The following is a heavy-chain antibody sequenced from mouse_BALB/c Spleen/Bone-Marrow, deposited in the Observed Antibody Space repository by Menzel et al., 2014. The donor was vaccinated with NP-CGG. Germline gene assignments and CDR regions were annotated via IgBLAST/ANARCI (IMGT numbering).Heavy chain of an antibody. V-gene: IGHV5-12-2*01. CDR2: ISNGGGST. CDR3: ARRSAATYYFDY. J-gene: IGHJ2*01. Sequence: EVKLMESGGGLVRPGGSLKLSCAASGFTFSSYTMSWVRQTPEKRLEWVAYISNGGGSTYYPDTVKGRFTISRDNAKNTLYLQMSSLKSEDTAMYYCARRSAATYYFDYWGQGTTLTVSS. CDR1: GFTFSSYT. D-gene: IGHD1-2*01.